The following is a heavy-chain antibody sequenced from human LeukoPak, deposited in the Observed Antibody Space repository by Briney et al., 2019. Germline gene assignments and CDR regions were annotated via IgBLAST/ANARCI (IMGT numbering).Heavy chain of an antibody. Sequence: PGGSLRLSCAASGFSFSRYAMSWVRQAPGKGLEWVSSITDSGSGTYYADSVKGRFTISRDNSVNTLYLQMNSMRAEDTAVYYCAKRGSLAFDYWGQGTLVTVSS. CDR1: GFSFSRYA. D-gene: IGHD3-16*01. CDR3: AKRGSLAFDY. V-gene: IGHV3-23*01. CDR2: ITDSGSGT. J-gene: IGHJ4*02.